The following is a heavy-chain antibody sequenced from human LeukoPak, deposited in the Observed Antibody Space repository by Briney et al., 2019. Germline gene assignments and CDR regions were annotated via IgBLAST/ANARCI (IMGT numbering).Heavy chain of an antibody. D-gene: IGHD2-21*02. CDR2: ITGSGGST. J-gene: IGHJ4*02. CDR3: AKKTSYCGGDCYPYYFDH. CDR1: GFAFSSYT. Sequence: GGSLGLSCAASGFAFSSYTMAWVRQAPGKGLEWVSAITGSGGSTYYADSVKGRFTISRDNSKNTVHLQMNSLRADDTAVYYCAKKTSYCGGDCYPYYFDHWGQGTLVTVSS. V-gene: IGHV3-23*01.